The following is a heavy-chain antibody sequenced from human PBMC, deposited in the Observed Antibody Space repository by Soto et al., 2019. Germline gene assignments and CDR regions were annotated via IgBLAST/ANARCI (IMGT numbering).Heavy chain of an antibody. D-gene: IGHD2-21*02. CDR2: ISYDGSNK. V-gene: IGHV3-30-3*01. CDR1: GFTFSSYD. J-gene: IGHJ3*02. Sequence: GGSLRLSCAASGFTFSSYDMHWVRQAPGTGLEWVAVISYDGSNKYYADSVKGRFTISRDNSKNTLYLQMNSLRAEDTAVYYCARLAYCGGDCYPAAFDIWGQGTMVTVSS. CDR3: ARLAYCGGDCYPAAFDI.